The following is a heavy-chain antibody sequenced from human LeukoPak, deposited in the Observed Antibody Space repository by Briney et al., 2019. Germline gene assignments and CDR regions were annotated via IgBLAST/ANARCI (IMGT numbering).Heavy chain of an antibody. D-gene: IGHD3-16*02. V-gene: IGHV3-23*01. CDR3: AKDGRLQLSHAFDI. CDR2: ISGSGGST. CDR1: GFTFSSYA. Sequence: GGSLRLSCAASGFTFSSYAISWVRQAPGRGLEWVSAISGSGGSTYYADSVKGWFTISRDNSKNTLYLQMNSLRAEDTAVYYCAKDGRLQLSHAFDIWGQGTMVTVSS. J-gene: IGHJ3*02.